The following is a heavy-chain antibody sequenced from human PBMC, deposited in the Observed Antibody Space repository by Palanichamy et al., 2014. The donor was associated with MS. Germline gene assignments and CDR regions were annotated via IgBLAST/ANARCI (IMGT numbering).Heavy chain of an antibody. CDR2: TDNDGSAT. V-gene: IGHV3-74*01. CDR1: GFTFSGYW. J-gene: IGHJ4*02. CDR3: ARDKAPGYFDY. Sequence: EVQLVESGGDVVQPGGSLRPSCAASGFTFSGYWMHWVRQAPGKGLIWVARTDNDGSATSYADSVKGRFTVSRDNAKNTLYLEMDSLSAEDTAVYFCARDKAPGYFDYRGQGTLVTVSS. D-gene: IGHD6-13*01.